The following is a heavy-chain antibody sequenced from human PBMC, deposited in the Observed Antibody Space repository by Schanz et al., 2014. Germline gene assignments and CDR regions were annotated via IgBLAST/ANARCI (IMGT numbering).Heavy chain of an antibody. V-gene: IGHV3-9*01. CDR2: ISWNSGNI. J-gene: IGHJ4*02. Sequence: EVQLVESGGGLVQPGRSLRLSCAASGFTFDDHAMHWVRQAPGKGLEWVSGISWNSGNIAYADSVKGRFTISRDNAKNSLYLQMNSLRPEDTALYDCAKVQTHTLYGGNYCFDYWGQGTLVTVSS. CDR3: AKVQTHTLYGGNYCFDY. CDR1: GFTFDDHA. D-gene: IGHD2-21*02.